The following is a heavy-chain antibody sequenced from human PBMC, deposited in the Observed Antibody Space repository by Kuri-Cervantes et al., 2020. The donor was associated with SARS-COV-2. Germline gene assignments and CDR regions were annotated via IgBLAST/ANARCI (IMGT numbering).Heavy chain of an antibody. D-gene: IGHD5-12*01. CDR1: GGSFSGYY. V-gene: IGHV4-34*01. J-gene: IGHJ6*02. CDR3: AGGSVGSGYDFGDYYYGMDV. CDR2: INHSGST. Sequence: SQTLSLTCAVYGGSFSGYYWSWIRQPPGKGLEWIGEINHSGSTNYNPSLKSRVTVSVDTSKNQFSLKLSSVTAADTAVYYCAGGSVGSGYDFGDYYYGMDVWGQGTTVTVYS.